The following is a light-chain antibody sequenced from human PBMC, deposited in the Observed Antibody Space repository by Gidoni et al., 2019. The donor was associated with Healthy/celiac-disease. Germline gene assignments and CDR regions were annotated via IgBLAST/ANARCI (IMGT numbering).Light chain of an antibody. V-gene: IGLV1-40*01. CDR2: GNS. CDR1: SSNIGAGYG. J-gene: IGLJ2*01. Sequence: QSVLTQPPSVSGAPGQRVTISCTGSSSNIGAGYGVHWYQQLPGPAPKLLIYGNSNRPSGVPDRFSGSKSGTSASLAITGLQAEDEADYYCQSYDSSLSGHVVFGGGTKLTVL. CDR3: QSYDSSLSGHVV.